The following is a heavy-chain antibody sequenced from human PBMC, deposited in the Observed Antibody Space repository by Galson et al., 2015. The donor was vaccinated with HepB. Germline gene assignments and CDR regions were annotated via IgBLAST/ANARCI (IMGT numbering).Heavy chain of an antibody. J-gene: IGHJ4*02. CDR1: GFTFSSYS. CDR2: ISSSSSYI. CDR3: AMTTVPYYFDY. Sequence: SLRLSCAASGFTFSSYSMNWVRQAPGKRLEWVSSISSSSSYIYYADSVKGRFTISRDNAKNSLYLQMNSLRAEDTAVYYCAMTTVPYYFDYWGQGTLVTVSS. D-gene: IGHD4-17*01. V-gene: IGHV3-21*01.